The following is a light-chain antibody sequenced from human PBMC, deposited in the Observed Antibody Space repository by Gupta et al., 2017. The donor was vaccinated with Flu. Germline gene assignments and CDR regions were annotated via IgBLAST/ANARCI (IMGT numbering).Light chain of an antibody. J-gene: IGKJ1*01. Sequence: DIQMTQSPSSLSASVGDRVTITCRASQSITTYLHWYQQKPGKAPKLLISVASNLQSGVPSRFSGSGSGTDFTLTITTLQPEDFASYYCQQCDSVPWRFGQGTKVEIK. CDR1: QSITTY. V-gene: IGKV1-39*01. CDR2: VAS. CDR3: QQCDSVPWR.